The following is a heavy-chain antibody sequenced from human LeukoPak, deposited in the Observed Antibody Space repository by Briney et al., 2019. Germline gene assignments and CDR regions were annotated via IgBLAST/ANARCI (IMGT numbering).Heavy chain of an antibody. Sequence: ASVKVSCKVSGYTFTSYDINWVRQATGQGLEWMGWMNPNSGNTGYAQKFQGRVTMTRNTSISTAYMELSSLRSEDTAVYYCARGSGYIYGLDAFDIWGQGTMVTVSS. D-gene: IGHD5-18*01. V-gene: IGHV1-8*01. CDR1: GYTFTSYD. CDR3: ARGSGYIYGLDAFDI. J-gene: IGHJ3*02. CDR2: MNPNSGNT.